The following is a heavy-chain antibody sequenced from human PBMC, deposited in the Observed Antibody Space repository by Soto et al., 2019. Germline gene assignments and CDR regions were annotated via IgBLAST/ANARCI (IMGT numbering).Heavy chain of an antibody. D-gene: IGHD2-15*01. Sequence: QVQLVESGAGVVQPGRSLRLSCAASRFILSTYTMYWVRQAPRKRLEWVAVISYDGNNKYYADSVKGRFTISRDNSKNTLYLQMNSLRAEDTAVYYCARAGCDGGSCYTLVGLRYGMDVWGQGTTVTVSS. CDR3: ARAGCDGGSCYTLVGLRYGMDV. V-gene: IGHV3-30-3*01. CDR2: ISYDGNNK. J-gene: IGHJ6*02. CDR1: RFILSTYT.